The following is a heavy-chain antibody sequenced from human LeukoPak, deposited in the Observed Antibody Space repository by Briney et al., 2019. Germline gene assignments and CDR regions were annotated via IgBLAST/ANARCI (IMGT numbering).Heavy chain of an antibody. CDR3: ARGGPYCSGASCYSLDY. V-gene: IGHV3-30-3*01. CDR1: GFTFSTYA. D-gene: IGHD2-15*01. CDR2: ISYDGSNK. J-gene: IGHJ4*02. Sequence: GGSLRLSCAASGFTFSTYAMHWVRQAPGKGLEWVAVISYDGSNKYYADSVKGRFTISRDNSKNTLYLQMNSLRAEDTAVYYCARGGPYCSGASCYSLDYWGQGTLVTVSS.